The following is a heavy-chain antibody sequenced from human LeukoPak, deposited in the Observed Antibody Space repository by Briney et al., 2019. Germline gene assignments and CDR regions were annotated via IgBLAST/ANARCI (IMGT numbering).Heavy chain of an antibody. CDR1: GGSISSYY. CDR2: IYYSGST. CDR3: ARAPPYQRGYFDY. V-gene: IGHV4-59*01. D-gene: IGHD6-25*01. J-gene: IGHJ4*02. Sequence: SETLSLTCTVSGGSISSYYWSWIRQPPGKGLEWIGYIYYSGSTNYNPSLKGRVTISVDTSKNQFSLKLSSVTAADTAVYYCARAPPYQRGYFDYWGQGTLVTVSS.